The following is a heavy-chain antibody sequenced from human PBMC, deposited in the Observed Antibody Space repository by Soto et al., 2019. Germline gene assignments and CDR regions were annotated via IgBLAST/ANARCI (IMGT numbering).Heavy chain of an antibody. D-gene: IGHD1-26*01. Sequence: GGSLRLSCAASGFTFSSYSMNWVRQAPGKGLEWVSYISSSGTTIYYADSVKGRFTIFRDNVKNSLYLQMNSLRDEDTAVYFCARDRGGGAAFDIWGQGTMVTVSS. CDR1: GFTFSSYS. CDR3: ARDRGGGAAFDI. V-gene: IGHV3-48*02. J-gene: IGHJ3*02. CDR2: ISSSGTTI.